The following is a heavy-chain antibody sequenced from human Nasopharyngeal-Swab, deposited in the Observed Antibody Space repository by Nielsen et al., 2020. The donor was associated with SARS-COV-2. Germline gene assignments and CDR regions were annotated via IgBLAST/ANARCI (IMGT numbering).Heavy chain of an antibody. J-gene: IGHJ4*02. V-gene: IGHV4-34*01. Sequence: WIRQPPGKGLEWIEEINHSGSTNYNPSLKSRVTISVDTSKNQFSLKLSSVTAADTAVYYCANRVYYYDSSGYRQTALFDYWGQGTLATVSS. D-gene: IGHD3-22*01. CDR2: INHSGST. CDR3: ANRVYYYDSSGYRQTALFDY.